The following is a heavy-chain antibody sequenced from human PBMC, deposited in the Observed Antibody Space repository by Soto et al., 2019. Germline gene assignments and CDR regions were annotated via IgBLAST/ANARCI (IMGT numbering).Heavy chain of an antibody. V-gene: IGHV3-7*01. CDR1: EFTFRSYA. CDR3: ARVRYSSTWFHFDY. J-gene: IGHJ4*02. CDR2: IKQDSSEK. D-gene: IGHD6-13*01. Sequence: PGGSQRLPYAAAEFTFRSYARSWVRQAPGKGLEWVANIKQDSSEKYYVDSVKGRFTISRDNAKNSLYLQMNSLRAEDTAVYYCARVRYSSTWFHFDYWGQGTLVTVSS.